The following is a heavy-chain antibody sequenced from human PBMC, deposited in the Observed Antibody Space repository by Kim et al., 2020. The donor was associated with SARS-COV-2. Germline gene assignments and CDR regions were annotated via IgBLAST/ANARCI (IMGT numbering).Heavy chain of an antibody. CDR3: ARHGVVVPAAMLWAFDI. Sequence: GESLKISCKGSGYSFTSYWISWVRQMPGKGLEWMGRIDPSDSYTIYSPSFQGHVTISADKSISTAYLQWSSLKASDTAMYYCARHGVVVPAAMLWAFDIWGQGTMVTVSS. CDR2: IDPSDSYT. CDR1: GYSFTSYW. V-gene: IGHV5-10-1*01. D-gene: IGHD2-2*01. J-gene: IGHJ3*02.